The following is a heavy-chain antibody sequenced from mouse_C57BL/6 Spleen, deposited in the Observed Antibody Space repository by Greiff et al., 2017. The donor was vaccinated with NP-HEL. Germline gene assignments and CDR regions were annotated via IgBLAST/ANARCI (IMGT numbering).Heavy chain of an antibody. Sequence: EVHLVESGGGLVKPGGSLKLSCAASGFTFSSYAMSWVRQTPEKRLEWVATISDGGSYTYYPDNVKGRFTISRDNAKNNLYLQMSHLKSEDTAMYYCARGPYGSSYAWFAYWGQGTLVTVSA. V-gene: IGHV5-4*01. D-gene: IGHD1-1*01. CDR1: GFTFSSYA. CDR3: ARGPYGSSYAWFAY. J-gene: IGHJ3*01. CDR2: ISDGGSYT.